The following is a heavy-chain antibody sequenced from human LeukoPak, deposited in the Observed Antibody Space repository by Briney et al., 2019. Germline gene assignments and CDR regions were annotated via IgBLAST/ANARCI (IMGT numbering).Heavy chain of an antibody. CDR2: INPNSGGT. Sequence: ASVKVSCKASGYSLTSHDINWVRQAAGQGLEWMGWINPNSGGTNYAQKFQGRVTMTRDTSISTAYMELSRLRSDDTAVYYCAGDPPGYSSGWYPRRTKRNWFDPWGQGTLVTVSS. D-gene: IGHD6-19*01. V-gene: IGHV1-2*02. CDR3: AGDPPGYSSGWYPRRTKRNWFDP. CDR1: GYSLTSHD. J-gene: IGHJ5*02.